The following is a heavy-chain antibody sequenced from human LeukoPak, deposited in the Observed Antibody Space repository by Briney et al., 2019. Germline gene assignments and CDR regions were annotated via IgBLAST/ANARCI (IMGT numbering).Heavy chain of an antibody. Sequence: GSVKVSCKPYGYTFNTYGITWVRQAPGQGLEWMGWISPYNGNTNYAQKFQGRVTITRDTSASTAYMELSSLRSEDTAVYYCARDPRRQSGGNWGQGTLVTVSS. CDR3: ARDPRRQSGGN. V-gene: IGHV1-18*01. D-gene: IGHD1-26*01. CDR2: ISPYNGNT. J-gene: IGHJ4*02. CDR1: GYTFNTYG.